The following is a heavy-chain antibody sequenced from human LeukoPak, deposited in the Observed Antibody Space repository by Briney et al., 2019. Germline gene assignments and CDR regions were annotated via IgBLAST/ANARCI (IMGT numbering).Heavy chain of an antibody. Sequence: ASVKVSCKASGGTLSSYAISWVRQAPGQGLEWMGGIIPIFGTANYAQKFQGRVTITADKSTSTAYMELSSLRSEDTAVYYCATLTYDILTGYYKGYFDYWGQGTLVTVSS. CDR3: ATLTYDILTGYYKGYFDY. J-gene: IGHJ4*02. CDR1: GGTLSSYA. D-gene: IGHD3-9*01. CDR2: IIPIFGTA. V-gene: IGHV1-69*06.